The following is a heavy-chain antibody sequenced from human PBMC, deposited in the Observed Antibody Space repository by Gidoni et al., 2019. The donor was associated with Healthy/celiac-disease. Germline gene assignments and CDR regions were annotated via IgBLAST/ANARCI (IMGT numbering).Heavy chain of an antibody. CDR3: ARDRVVWNQSTYRRYYYYGMDG. Sequence: QVQLVQSGAEVKKPGASVKVSCKASGYTFTSYYMHWVRQAPGQGLEWMGIINPSGGSTSYAQKFQGRVTMTRDTSTSTVYMELSSLRSEDTAVYYCARDRVVWNQSTYRRYYYYGMDGWGQGTTVTVSS. J-gene: IGHJ6*02. CDR1: GYTFTSYY. CDR2: INPSGGST. D-gene: IGHD1-1*01. V-gene: IGHV1-46*01.